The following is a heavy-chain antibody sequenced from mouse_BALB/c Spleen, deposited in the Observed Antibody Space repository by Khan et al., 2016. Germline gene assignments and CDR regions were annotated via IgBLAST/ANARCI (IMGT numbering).Heavy chain of an antibody. CDR3: RRYDGYYWYFDV. CDR1: GFTFSGFW. Sequence: EVQLLETGGGLVQPGGSRGLSCEGSGFTFSGFWMSWVRQTPGKTLEWIGDINSDGSAINYAPSIKDRFTIFRDNDKSTLYLQMSNVRSEDTATYVWRRYDGYYWYFDVWGAGTTVTVAS. V-gene: IGHV11-2*02. CDR2: INSDGSAI. D-gene: IGHD2-3*01. J-gene: IGHJ1*01.